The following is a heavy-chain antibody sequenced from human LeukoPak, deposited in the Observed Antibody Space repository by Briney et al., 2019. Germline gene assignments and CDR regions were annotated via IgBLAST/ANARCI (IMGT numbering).Heavy chain of an antibody. J-gene: IGHJ6*03. CDR1: GGTFSSYA. CDR3: ARVPPGGYIAGTNYYYYMDV. Sequence: ASVKVSCKASGGTFSSYAISWVRQAPGQGLEWMGGIIPIFGTANYAQKFQGRVTITADESTGTAYMELSSLRSEDTAVYYCARVPPGGYIAGTNYYYYMDVWGKGTTVTISS. CDR2: IIPIFGTA. V-gene: IGHV1-69*13. D-gene: IGHD6-13*01.